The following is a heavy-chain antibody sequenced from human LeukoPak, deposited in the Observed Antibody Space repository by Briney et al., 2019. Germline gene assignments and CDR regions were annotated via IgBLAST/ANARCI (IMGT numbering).Heavy chain of an antibody. D-gene: IGHD3-3*01. V-gene: IGHV4-39*07. CDR2: IYYSGST. J-gene: IGHJ5*02. Sequence: SETLSLTCTVSGGSISSSSYYWGWIRQPPGKGLEWIGSIYYSGSTYYNPSLKSRVTISVDTSKNQFSLKLSSVTAADTAVYYCARVTIFGVVNWFDPWGQGTLVTVSS. CDR3: ARVTIFGVVNWFDP. CDR1: GGSISSSSYY.